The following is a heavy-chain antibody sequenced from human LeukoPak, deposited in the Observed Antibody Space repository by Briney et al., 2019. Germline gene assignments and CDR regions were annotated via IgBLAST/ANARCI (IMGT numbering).Heavy chain of an antibody. Sequence: GGSLRLSCAASGFVFNTESMNWVRQAPGKGLELVAHISARSTTIYYADSVKGRFTISRDNVKNLLFLQMNSLRHDDAAMYYCARVLTVGQTGGVDYWGQGTLVSVSS. V-gene: IGHV3-48*02. D-gene: IGHD1-14*01. CDR3: ARVLTVGQTGGVDY. CDR2: ISARSTTI. J-gene: IGHJ4*02. CDR1: GFVFNTES.